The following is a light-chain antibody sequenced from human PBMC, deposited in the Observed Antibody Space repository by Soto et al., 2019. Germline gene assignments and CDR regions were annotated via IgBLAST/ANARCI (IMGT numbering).Light chain of an antibody. CDR2: GAS. J-gene: IGKJ1*01. CDR1: QSVSSSY. CDR3: QQYGSSSWT. V-gene: IGKV3-20*01. Sequence: EIVLTQSPGTLSLSPGERATLSCRASQSVSSSYLAWYQQKPGQAPRLLIYGASSRATGIPDRFSGSGYGTEFTLTISRLEPEDFALYYCQQYGSSSWTFGQGTKVEIK.